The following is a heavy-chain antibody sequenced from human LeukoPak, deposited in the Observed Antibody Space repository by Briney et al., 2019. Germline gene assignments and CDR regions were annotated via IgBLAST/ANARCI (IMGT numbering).Heavy chain of an antibody. D-gene: IGHD3-10*01. Sequence: PETLSLTCTVSGVSINSYYWSWIRQPAGKGLEWIGRIYTSGSTNYNPSLKSRVTISVDKSKNQFSLKLSSVTAADTAVYYCARLGYYGSGSFNWFDPWGQGTLVTVSS. J-gene: IGHJ5*02. CDR3: ARLGYYGSGSFNWFDP. V-gene: IGHV4-4*07. CDR1: GVSINSYY. CDR2: IYTSGST.